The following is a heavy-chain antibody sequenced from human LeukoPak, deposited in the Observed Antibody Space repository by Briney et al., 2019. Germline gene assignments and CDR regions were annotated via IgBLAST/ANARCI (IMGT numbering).Heavy chain of an antibody. J-gene: IGHJ3*02. CDR3: AVVVDRAFDI. CDR2: IYYSGST. V-gene: IGHV4-39*01. CDR1: GGSISSSSYY. Sequence: SETLSLTCTVSGGSISSSSYYWGWIRQPPGKGLEWIGSIYYSGSTYYNPSLKSRVTISVDTSKNQFSLKLSSVTAADTAVYYCAVVVDRAFDIWGQGTMVTVSS. D-gene: IGHD2-15*01.